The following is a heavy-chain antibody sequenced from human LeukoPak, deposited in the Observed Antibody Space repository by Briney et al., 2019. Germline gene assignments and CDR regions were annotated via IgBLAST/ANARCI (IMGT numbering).Heavy chain of an antibody. CDR2: IYTSGST. CDR3: ARDVIVGATTRWFDP. J-gene: IGHJ5*02. V-gene: IGHV4-4*07. CDR1: GGSISSYY. D-gene: IGHD1-26*01. Sequence: SETLSLTCTVSGGSISSYYWSWIRQPAGKGLEWIGRIYTSGSTNYNPSPKSRVTMSVDTSKNQFSLKLSSVTAADTAVYYCARDVIVGATTRWFDPWGQGTLVTVSS.